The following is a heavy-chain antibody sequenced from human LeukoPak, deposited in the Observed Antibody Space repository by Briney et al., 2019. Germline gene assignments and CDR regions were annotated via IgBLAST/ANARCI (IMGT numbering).Heavy chain of an antibody. J-gene: IGHJ6*03. Sequence: PSETPSLTCTVSGASISSGRYFWSWIRQSAGKGLEWIGRIYASGTTNDNPSLNSRVTISVDTSKNQFSLKLNSVTAADTAVYYCARGYSNYHSYYYMDVWGKGTTVTVSS. CDR3: ARGYSNYHSYYYMDV. CDR2: IYASGTT. D-gene: IGHD4-11*01. CDR1: GASISSGRYF. V-gene: IGHV4-61*02.